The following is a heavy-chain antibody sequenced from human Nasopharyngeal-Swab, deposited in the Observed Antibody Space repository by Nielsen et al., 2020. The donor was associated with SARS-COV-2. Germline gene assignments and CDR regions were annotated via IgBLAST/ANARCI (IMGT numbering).Heavy chain of an antibody. J-gene: IGHJ2*01. CDR2: INHSGST. V-gene: IGHV4-34*01. CDR1: GGSFSAYY. CDR3: ARGYAWYFDL. D-gene: IGHD4-17*01. Sequence: LETLSLTCAVYGGSFSAYYWTWIRQPPGKGLEWIGEINHSGSTNYSPSLKSRVTLSVDTSKNQFSLKLTSVTAADTAVYYCARGYAWYFDLWGRGTLVTVSS.